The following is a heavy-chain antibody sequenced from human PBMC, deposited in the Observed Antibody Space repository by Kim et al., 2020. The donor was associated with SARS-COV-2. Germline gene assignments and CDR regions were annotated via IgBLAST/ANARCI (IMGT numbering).Heavy chain of an antibody. J-gene: IGHJ4*02. V-gene: IGHV1-8*01. Sequence: FQGRVTMTRNSSISTAYMELSSLRSEDTAVYYCARARIAAAGTTMYYFDYWGQGTLVTVSS. CDR3: ARARIAAAGTTMYYFDY. D-gene: IGHD6-13*01.